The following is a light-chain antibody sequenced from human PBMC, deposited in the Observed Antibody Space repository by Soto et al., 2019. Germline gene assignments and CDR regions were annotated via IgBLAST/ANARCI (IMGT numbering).Light chain of an antibody. CDR3: QQRSNWPPIT. V-gene: IGKV3-11*01. J-gene: IGKJ5*01. CDR1: QSVRSN. Sequence: TQSPVILSVSPGERATLSCRASQSVRSNLAWYQQKRGQSPRLLIYGASNRATGIPDRFSGSGSGTDFTLTISSLEPEDFAVYYCQQRSNWPPITFGQGTRLEI. CDR2: GAS.